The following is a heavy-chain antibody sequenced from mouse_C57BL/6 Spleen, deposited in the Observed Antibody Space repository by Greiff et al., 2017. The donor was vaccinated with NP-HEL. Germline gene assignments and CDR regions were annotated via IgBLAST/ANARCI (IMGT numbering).Heavy chain of an antibody. V-gene: IGHV1-26*01. CDR3: ARPTLGFDY. CDR1: GYTFTDYY. CDR2: INPNNGGT. D-gene: IGHD2-10*01. J-gene: IGHJ2*01. Sequence: EVQLQQSGPELVKPGASVKISCKASGYTFTDYYMNWVKQSHGKSLEWIGDINPNNGGTSYNQKFKGKATLTVDKSSSTAYMELRSLTSEASAVYYCARPTLGFDYWGQGTTLTVSS.